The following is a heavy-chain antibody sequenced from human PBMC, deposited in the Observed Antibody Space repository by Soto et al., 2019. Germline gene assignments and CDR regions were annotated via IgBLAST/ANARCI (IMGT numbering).Heavy chain of an antibody. CDR1: GFTFSSYW. V-gene: IGHV3-74*01. CDR3: ARDSVTTSYYYGMDV. Sequence: HPGGSLRLSCAASGFTFSSYWMHWVRQAPGKGLVWVSRINSDGSSTSYADSVKGRFTISRDNAKNTLYLQMNSLRAEDTAVYYCARDSVTTSYYYGMDVWGQGTTVTVSS. CDR2: INSDGSST. J-gene: IGHJ6*02. D-gene: IGHD4-4*01.